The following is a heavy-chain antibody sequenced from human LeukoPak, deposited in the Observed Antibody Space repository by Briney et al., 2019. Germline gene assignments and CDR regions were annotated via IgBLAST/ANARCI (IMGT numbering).Heavy chain of an antibody. D-gene: IGHD5-12*01. CDR3: ARSGYDYGHYYYYYMDV. CDR1: GFTFSSYA. Sequence: SGGSLRLSCAASGFTFSSYAMSWVRQAPGKGLEWVSAISGSGGSTCYADSVKGRFTISRDNSKNTLYLQMNSLRAEDTAVYYCARSGYDYGHYYYYYMDVWGKGTTVTVSS. V-gene: IGHV3-23*01. CDR2: ISGSGGST. J-gene: IGHJ6*03.